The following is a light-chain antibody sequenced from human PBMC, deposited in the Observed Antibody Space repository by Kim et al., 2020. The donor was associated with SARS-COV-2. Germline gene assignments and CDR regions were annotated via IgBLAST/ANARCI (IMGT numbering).Light chain of an antibody. V-gene: IGLV2-14*03. J-gene: IGLJ1*01. Sequence: GPTSTIPCTGTSSDVGGYNYVSWYQQHPGKAPKLMIYDVSNRPSGVSNRFSGSKSGNTASLTISGLQAEDEADYYCSSYTSSSTYVFGTGTKVTVL. CDR3: SSYTSSSTYV. CDR1: SSDVGGYNY. CDR2: DVS.